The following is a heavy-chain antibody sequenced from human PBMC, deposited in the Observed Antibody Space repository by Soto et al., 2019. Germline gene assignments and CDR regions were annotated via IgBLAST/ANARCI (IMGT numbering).Heavy chain of an antibody. CDR3: ARGGGGGSGWSYYYYYGMDV. J-gene: IGHJ6*02. CDR1: GGSFSCYY. Sequence: SETLSLTCAVYGGSFSCYYWIWIRQPPGKGLEWIGEINHSGSTNYNPSLKSRVTISVDTSKNQFSLKLSSVTAADTAVYYCARGGGGGSGWSYYYYYGMDVWGQGTTVTVSS. CDR2: INHSGST. D-gene: IGHD6-19*01. V-gene: IGHV4-34*01.